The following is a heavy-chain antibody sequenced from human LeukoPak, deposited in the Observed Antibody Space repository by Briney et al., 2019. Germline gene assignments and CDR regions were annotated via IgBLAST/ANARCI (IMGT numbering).Heavy chain of an antibody. D-gene: IGHD2-15*01. J-gene: IGHJ4*02. Sequence: SETLSLTCTVSGGSISSSSYYWGWVRQPPGKGLEWIGTIYYSGSTYYSPSLKSRVTISVDTSKNQFSLNLTSVTAADTAVHYCARAVVVVVPATLDYWGQGTLVTVSS. CDR1: GGSISSSSYY. CDR3: ARAVVVVVPATLDY. V-gene: IGHV4-39*01. CDR2: IYYSGST.